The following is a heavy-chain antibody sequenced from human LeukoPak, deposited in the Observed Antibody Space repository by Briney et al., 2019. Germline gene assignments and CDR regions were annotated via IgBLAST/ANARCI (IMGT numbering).Heavy chain of an antibody. Sequence: ASVKVSCKASGYIFTSYDISWVRQAPGQRLEWMGWISTYNVKTNYAQKLQGRVTMTTDTSTSTAYMELRSLRSDDTAVYYCARGSPLGHYWGQGTLVTVSS. V-gene: IGHV1-18*01. CDR2: ISTYNVKT. J-gene: IGHJ4*02. CDR3: ARGSPLGHY. CDR1: GYIFTSYD.